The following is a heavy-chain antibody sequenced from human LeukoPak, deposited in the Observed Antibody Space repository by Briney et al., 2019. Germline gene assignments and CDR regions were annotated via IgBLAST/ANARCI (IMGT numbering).Heavy chain of an antibody. CDR2: ISGSGGST. Sequence: PGGSLPLSCAASGFTFSSYAMSWVRQAPGKGLEWVSAISGSGGSTYYADSVKGRFTISRDNSKNTLYLQMNSLRAEDTAVYYCAKGVGYSYGFDYWGQGTLVTVSS. CDR3: AKGVGYSYGFDY. D-gene: IGHD5-18*01. J-gene: IGHJ4*02. CDR1: GFTFSSYA. V-gene: IGHV3-23*01.